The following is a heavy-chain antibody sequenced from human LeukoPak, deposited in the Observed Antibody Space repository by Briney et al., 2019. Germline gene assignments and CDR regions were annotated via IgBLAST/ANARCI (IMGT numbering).Heavy chain of an antibody. CDR3: ARDHELSSSWYNDWFDP. Sequence: SVKVSCKASGGTFSSYAISWVRQAPGQGLEWMGRIIPILGIANYAQKFQGRVTITADKSTSTAYMELSSLRSEDTAVYYCARDHELSSSWYNDWFDPWGQGTLVTVSS. V-gene: IGHV1-69*04. J-gene: IGHJ5*02. CDR1: GGTFSSYA. CDR2: IIPILGIA. D-gene: IGHD6-13*01.